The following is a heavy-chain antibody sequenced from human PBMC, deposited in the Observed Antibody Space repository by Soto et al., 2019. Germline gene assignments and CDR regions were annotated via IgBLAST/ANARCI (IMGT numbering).Heavy chain of an antibody. V-gene: IGHV4-59*01. CDR3: GRVGSSGWYPHY. Sequence: PAETLSLTCTVSGCSMISYYLNWIRQPPGKGLEWIGYIYYSGSTNYNPSLKSRVTMSVDTSKNQFSLKLNAVTAADTAVYYCGRVGSSGWYPHYWGQGTLVTVSS. J-gene: IGHJ4*02. D-gene: IGHD6-19*01. CDR2: IYYSGST. CDR1: GCSMISYY.